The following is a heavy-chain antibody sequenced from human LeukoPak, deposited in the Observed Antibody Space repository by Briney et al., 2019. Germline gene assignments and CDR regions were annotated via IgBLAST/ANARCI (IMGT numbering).Heavy chain of an antibody. Sequence: SVKVSCKASGGTFSSDAINWVRQAPGQRLEWMGRIIPIVGTANYAQKFQGRVTITTNESTSTDYMELSSLRSDDTAVDYCVRDPMTTNYYDYWGQGTLVTVSS. V-gene: IGHV1-69*05. CDR3: VRDPMTTNYYDY. J-gene: IGHJ4*02. D-gene: IGHD4-17*01. CDR1: GGTFSSDA. CDR2: IIPIVGTA.